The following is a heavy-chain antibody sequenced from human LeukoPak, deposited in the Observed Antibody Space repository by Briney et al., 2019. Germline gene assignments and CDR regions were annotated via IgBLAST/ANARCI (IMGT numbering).Heavy chain of an antibody. Sequence: GGSLRLSCAASGFTVSSNYMSWVRQAPGGGLEWVSVIYSGDTTYYADSVKGRFTISRDNSKNTLYLQMNSLRAEDTAVYYCARVLSDSRGWYYFDYWGQGTLVTASS. V-gene: IGHV3-53*01. D-gene: IGHD6-19*01. CDR1: GFTVSSNY. J-gene: IGHJ4*02. CDR3: ARVLSDSRGWYYFDY. CDR2: IYSGDTT.